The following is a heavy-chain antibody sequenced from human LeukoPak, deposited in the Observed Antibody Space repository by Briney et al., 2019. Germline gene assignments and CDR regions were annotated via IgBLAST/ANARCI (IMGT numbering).Heavy chain of an antibody. CDR1: GGSFSGYY. D-gene: IGHD2-2*01. V-gene: IGHV4-34*01. Sequence: PSETLSLTCAVYGGSFSGYYWNWIRQPPGKGLEWIGEINHSGSTNYNPSLKSRVTISVDTSKNQFSLKLSSVTAADTAVYYCARQGYCSSTSCYELRYWGQGTLVTVSS. CDR2: INHSGST. CDR3: ARQGYCSSTSCYELRY. J-gene: IGHJ4*02.